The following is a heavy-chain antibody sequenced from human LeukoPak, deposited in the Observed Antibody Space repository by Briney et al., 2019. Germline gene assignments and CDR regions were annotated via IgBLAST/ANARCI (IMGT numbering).Heavy chain of an antibody. J-gene: IGHJ6*03. CDR3: ARAAPYDFWSGYYPYYYYYYMDV. Sequence: GASVKVSCKASGYTFTGYYIHWVRQATGQGLEWMGWINPHSGDTNYAQKFQGGVTMTRDTSITTAYMEMSSLRSEGTAVYYCARAAPYDFWSGYYPYYYYYYMDVWGKGTTVTVSS. D-gene: IGHD3-3*01. CDR1: GYTFTGYY. CDR2: INPHSGDT. V-gene: IGHV1-2*02.